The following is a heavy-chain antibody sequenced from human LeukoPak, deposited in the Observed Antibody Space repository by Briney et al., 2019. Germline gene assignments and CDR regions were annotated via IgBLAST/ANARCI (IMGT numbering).Heavy chain of an antibody. Sequence: GGSLRLSCAASGFTFSSYWMSWVRQAPGKGLEWVANIKQDGSEKYYVDSVKGRFTISRDNAKNSLYLQMNSLRAEDTAVYYCARDRPLLWYPTGGKPEDYWGQGTLVTVSS. CDR1: GFTFSSYW. D-gene: IGHD3-10*01. CDR2: IKQDGSEK. CDR3: ARDRPLLWYPTGGKPEDY. V-gene: IGHV3-7*01. J-gene: IGHJ4*02.